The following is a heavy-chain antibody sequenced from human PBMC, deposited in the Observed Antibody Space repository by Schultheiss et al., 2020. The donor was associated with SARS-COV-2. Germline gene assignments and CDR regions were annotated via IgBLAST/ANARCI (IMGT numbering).Heavy chain of an antibody. CDR1: GGSINTYY. CDR2: IYYNGNT. CDR3: AKGTVTTIFRPKGTEMRYEMDV. Sequence: SQTLSLTCTVSGGSINTYYWSWIRQPPEKGLEWIGYIYYNGNTNYNPSLKSRVTMSLDTSKNQFSLKVNSVTAADTAVYYCAKGTVTTIFRPKGTEMRYEMDVWGQGTTVTVSS. D-gene: IGHD5-12*01. V-gene: IGHV4-59*01. J-gene: IGHJ6*02.